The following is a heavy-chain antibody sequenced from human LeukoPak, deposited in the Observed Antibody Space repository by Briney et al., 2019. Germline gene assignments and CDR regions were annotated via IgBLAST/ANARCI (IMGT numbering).Heavy chain of an antibody. V-gene: IGHV3-21*01. CDR1: GFTFSRHS. CDR3: ARSMAQGDYYYYGMDV. D-gene: IGHD2/OR15-2a*01. CDR2: ISSSSSYI. Sequence: GRSLRPSCAASGFTFSRHSINCVRQAPGKWLEWVSSISSSSSYIYYADSVKGRLTISRDNAQPSLYLQMNSLRSEDTAVYYCARSMAQGDYYYYGMDVWGQGTTVTVSS. J-gene: IGHJ6*02.